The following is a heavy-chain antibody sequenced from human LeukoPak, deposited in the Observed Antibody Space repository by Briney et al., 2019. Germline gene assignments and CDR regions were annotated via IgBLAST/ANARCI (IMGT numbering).Heavy chain of an antibody. CDR1: GGTFSSYA. CDR2: IIPILGIA. D-gene: IGHD2-2*01. J-gene: IGHJ1*01. V-gene: IGHV1-69*04. Sequence: GASVKVSCKASGGTFSSYAISWVRQAPGQGLEWMGRIIPILGIANYAQKFQGRVTITADKSTSTAYMELSSLRSDDTAVYYCVLCSSTSCRTDGLLRAEYFQHWGQGTLVTVSS. CDR3: VLCSSTSCRTDGLLRAEYFQH.